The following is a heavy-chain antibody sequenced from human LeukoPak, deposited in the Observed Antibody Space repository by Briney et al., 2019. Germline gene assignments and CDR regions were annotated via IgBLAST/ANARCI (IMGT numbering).Heavy chain of an antibody. Sequence: ASVKVSRKASGGTFSSYAISWVRQAPGQGLEWMGRIIPIFGIANYAQKFQGRVTITADKSTSTAYMELSSLRSEDTAVYYCARAPSRDGYNSPNWFDPWGQGTLVTVSS. V-gene: IGHV1-69*04. CDR2: IIPIFGIA. CDR1: GGTFSSYA. J-gene: IGHJ5*02. D-gene: IGHD5-24*01. CDR3: ARAPSRDGYNSPNWFDP.